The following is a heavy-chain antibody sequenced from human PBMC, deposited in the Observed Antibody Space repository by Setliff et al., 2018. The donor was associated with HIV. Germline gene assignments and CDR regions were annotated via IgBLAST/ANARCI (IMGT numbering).Heavy chain of an antibody. V-gene: IGHV1-69*13. D-gene: IGHD5-12*01. CDR3: ARDQATGYEKVWFSWIDP. CDR2: IIPIFGET. Sequence: SVKVSCKASGGTFSSYAISWVRQAPGQGLEWMGGIIPIFGETIYAQKFQGRVTITADGSTSTAYMELSSLRFEDTATYYCARDQATGYEKVWFSWIDPWGQGTLVTVSS. J-gene: IGHJ5*02. CDR1: GGTFSSYA.